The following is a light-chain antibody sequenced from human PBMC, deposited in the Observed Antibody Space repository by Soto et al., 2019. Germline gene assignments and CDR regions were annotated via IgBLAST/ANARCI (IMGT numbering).Light chain of an antibody. J-gene: IGKJ4*01. CDR2: KAS. CDR1: QSISYW. V-gene: IGKV1-5*03. Sequence: DIQMTQSPSTLSASVGDRVTIACRASQSISYWLAWYQQRPGKAPRLLIYKASSLQSGVPSRFSGSGSETEFTLTISSLQPDDFATYFCLQYNYYPLTVGGGTKVDSK. CDR3: LQYNYYPLT.